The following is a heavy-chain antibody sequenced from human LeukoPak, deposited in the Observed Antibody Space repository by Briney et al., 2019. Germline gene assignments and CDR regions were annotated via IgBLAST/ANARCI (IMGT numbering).Heavy chain of an antibody. Sequence: PSETLSLTCTVSGGSISSYYWSWIRQPPGKGQEWIGYIYYSGSTNYNPSLKSRVTISVDTSKNQFSLKLSSVTAADTAVYYCARGYSSSWTLGYWGQGTLVTVSS. CDR2: IYYSGST. V-gene: IGHV4-59*12. CDR1: GGSISSYY. D-gene: IGHD6-13*01. J-gene: IGHJ4*02. CDR3: ARGYSSSWTLGY.